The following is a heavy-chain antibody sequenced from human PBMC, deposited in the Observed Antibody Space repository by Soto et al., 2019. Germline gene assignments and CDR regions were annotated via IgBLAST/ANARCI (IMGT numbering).Heavy chain of an antibody. J-gene: IGHJ4*02. D-gene: IGHD2-15*01. Sequence: GGSLRLSCAASGFTFSSYSMNWVRQAPGKGLEWVSSISSSSSYIYYADSVKGRFTISRDNAKNSLYLQMNSLRAEDTAVYYCARGGYCSGGSCPGLGYWGQGTLVTVSS. V-gene: IGHV3-21*01. CDR1: GFTFSSYS. CDR2: ISSSSSYI. CDR3: ARGGYCSGGSCPGLGY.